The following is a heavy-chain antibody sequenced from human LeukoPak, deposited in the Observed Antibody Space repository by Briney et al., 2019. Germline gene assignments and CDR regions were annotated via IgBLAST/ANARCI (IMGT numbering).Heavy chain of an antibody. CDR1: GGTFSSYA. D-gene: IGHD5-18*01. Sequence: GASVKVSCKASGGTFSSYAISWVRQAPGQGLEWMGGIIPIFGTANYAQKFQGRVTITADESTSTAYMELSSLRSEDTAVYYCARPPHQSGYGGYFDYWGQGTLVTVSS. CDR3: ARPPHQSGYGGYFDY. CDR2: IIPIFGTA. V-gene: IGHV1-69*13. J-gene: IGHJ4*02.